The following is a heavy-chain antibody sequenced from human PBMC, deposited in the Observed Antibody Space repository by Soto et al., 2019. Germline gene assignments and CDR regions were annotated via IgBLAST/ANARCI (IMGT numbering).Heavy chain of an antibody. J-gene: IGHJ3*02. CDR3: AKDRRSSSWYLDAFDI. Sequence: ASVKVSCKVSGYTLTELSMHWVRQAPGKGLEWMGGFDPEDGETIYAQKFQGRVTMTEDTSTDTAYMELSSLRSEDTAVYYCAKDRRSSSWYLDAFDIWGQGTMVTVS. V-gene: IGHV1-24*01. CDR1: GYTLTELS. D-gene: IGHD6-13*01. CDR2: FDPEDGET.